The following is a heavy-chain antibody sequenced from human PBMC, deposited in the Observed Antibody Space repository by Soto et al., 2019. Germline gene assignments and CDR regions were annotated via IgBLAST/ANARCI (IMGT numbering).Heavy chain of an antibody. J-gene: IGHJ6*02. CDR3: ARDLYPSGLPAAIGSGFYYGMDV. CDR1: GYTFTGYY. Sequence: ASVKVSCKASGYTFTGYYMHWVRLAPGQGHEWMGWINPNSGGTNYAQKFQGWVTMTRDTSISTAYMELSRLRSDDTAVYYCARDLYPSGLPAAIGSGFYYGMDVWGQGTTVTVSS. CDR2: INPNSGGT. V-gene: IGHV1-2*04. D-gene: IGHD2-2*02.